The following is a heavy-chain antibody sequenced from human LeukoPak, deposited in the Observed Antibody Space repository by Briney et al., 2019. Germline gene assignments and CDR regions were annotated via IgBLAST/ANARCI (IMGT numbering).Heavy chain of an antibody. V-gene: IGHV3-21*01. CDR3: AGDQNNWNEKDY. Sequence: GGSLRLSCAASGFTFSSYSMNWVRQAPGKGLEWVSSISSSSSYIYYADSVKGRFTISRDNAKNSLYLQMNSLRAEDTAVYYCAGDQNNWNEKDYWGQGTLVTVSS. D-gene: IGHD1-1*01. CDR2: ISSSSSYI. J-gene: IGHJ4*02. CDR1: GFTFSSYS.